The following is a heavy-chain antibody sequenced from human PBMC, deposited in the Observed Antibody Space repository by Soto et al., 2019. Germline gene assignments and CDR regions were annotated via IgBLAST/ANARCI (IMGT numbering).Heavy chain of an antibody. Sequence: VGSLRLSCAASGFTFSSYAMSWVRQAPGKGLEWVSAISGSGGSTYYADSVKGRFTISRDNSKNTLYLQMNSLRAEDTAVYYCAKESDSGYVHYYYYGMDVWGQGTTVTVSS. D-gene: IGHD5-12*01. J-gene: IGHJ6*02. V-gene: IGHV3-23*01. CDR2: ISGSGGST. CDR1: GFTFSSYA. CDR3: AKESDSGYVHYYYYGMDV.